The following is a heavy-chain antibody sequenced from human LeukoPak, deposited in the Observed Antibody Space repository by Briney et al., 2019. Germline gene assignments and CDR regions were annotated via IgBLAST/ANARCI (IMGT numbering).Heavy chain of an antibody. D-gene: IGHD6-13*01. Sequence: GASVKVSCKASGYTFTSYDINWVRQATGQGLEWMGWINPNSGNTGYAQKLQGRVTMTRNTSISTAYMELSSLRSEDTAVYYCARGFRIAAAGSSDFDYWGQGTLVTVSS. CDR1: GYTFTSYD. J-gene: IGHJ4*02. V-gene: IGHV1-8*01. CDR3: ARGFRIAAAGSSDFDY. CDR2: INPNSGNT.